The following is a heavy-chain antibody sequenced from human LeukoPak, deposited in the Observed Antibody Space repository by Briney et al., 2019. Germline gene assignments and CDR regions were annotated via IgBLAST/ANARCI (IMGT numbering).Heavy chain of an antibody. D-gene: IGHD2-15*01. J-gene: IGHJ6*04. V-gene: IGHV3-48*03. Sequence: GGSLRLSCAASGFSFSSYDMSWVREAPGKGLEWVSSISGSGGSTYYADSVKGRFTISRDNAKNSLYLQMNSLRAEDTAVYYCARYCSGGSCYLRYYYYGMDVWGKGTTVTVSS. CDR3: ARYCSGGSCYLRYYYYGMDV. CDR1: GFSFSSYD. CDR2: ISGSGGST.